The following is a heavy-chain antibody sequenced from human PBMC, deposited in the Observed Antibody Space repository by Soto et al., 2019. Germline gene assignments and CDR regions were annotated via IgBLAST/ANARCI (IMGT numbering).Heavy chain of an antibody. CDR2: ISWNSGSI. V-gene: IGHV3-9*01. D-gene: IGHD4-17*01. CDR3: AKDSRSQTTVISTFDY. Sequence: GGSLRLSCAASGFTFDDYAMHWVRQAPGKGLEWVSGISWNSGSIGYADSVKGRFTISRDNAKNSLYLQMNSLRAEDTALYYCAKDSRSQTTVISTFDYWGQGTLVTVSS. CDR1: GFTFDDYA. J-gene: IGHJ4*02.